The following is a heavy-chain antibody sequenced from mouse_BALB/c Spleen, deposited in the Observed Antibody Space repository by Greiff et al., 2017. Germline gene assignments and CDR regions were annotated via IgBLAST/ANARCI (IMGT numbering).Heavy chain of an antibody. J-gene: IGHJ3*01. CDR1: GYAFSSSW. Sequence: VQLQQSGPELVKPGASVKISCTASGYAFSSSWLYWVKQRPGQGLEWIGRIYPGDGDTNYNGKFKGKATLTADKSSSTAYMQLSSLTSVDSAVYFCARGTGTGGWADWGQGTLVTVAA. D-gene: IGHD1-1*02. CDR3: ARGTGTGGWAD. V-gene: IGHV1-82*01. CDR2: IYPGDGDT.